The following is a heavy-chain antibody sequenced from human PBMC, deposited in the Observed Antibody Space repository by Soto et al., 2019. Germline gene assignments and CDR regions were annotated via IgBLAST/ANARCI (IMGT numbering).Heavy chain of an antibody. CDR3: ARDHSSGLSFDY. V-gene: IGHV3-33*01. D-gene: IGHD6-19*01. CDR1: GFTFSSYG. J-gene: IGHJ4*02. CDR2: IWYDGSNK. Sequence: QVQLVESGGGVVQPGRSLRLSCAASGFTFSSYGMHWVRQAPGKGLEWVAVIWYDGSNKYYADSVKGRFTISRDNSKNTLYLQMNRLRAEDTAVYYCARDHSSGLSFDYWGQGTLVTVSS.